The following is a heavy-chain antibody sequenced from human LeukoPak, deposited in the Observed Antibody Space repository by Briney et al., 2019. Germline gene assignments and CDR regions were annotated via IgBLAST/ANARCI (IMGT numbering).Heavy chain of an antibody. CDR3: ARGIGSY. D-gene: IGHD1-26*01. V-gene: IGHV1-2*02. J-gene: IGHJ4*02. Sequence: ASVKVSCKASGYTFTGYYMSWVRQAPGQGLEWMGWINPNSGSTNYAQKFQGRVTMTRDTSISTAYMELSRLRSDDTAVYYCARGIGSYWGQGTLVTVSS. CDR2: INPNSGST. CDR1: GYTFTGYY.